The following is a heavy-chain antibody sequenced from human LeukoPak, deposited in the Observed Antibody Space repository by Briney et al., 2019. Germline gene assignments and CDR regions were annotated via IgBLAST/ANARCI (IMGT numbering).Heavy chain of an antibody. CDR1: GFTFSTYW. J-gene: IGHJ4*02. D-gene: IGHD1-26*01. Sequence: GGCLRLSCAASGFTFSTYWMHWVRQAPGKGLVWVSSIKSDGSSSSYADSVKGRFTISRDNAENTLYLQMNSLRAEDTAVYYCTRDGNGYLDYWGLGTLVTVSP. CDR3: TRDGNGYLDY. V-gene: IGHV3-74*01. CDR2: IKSDGSSS.